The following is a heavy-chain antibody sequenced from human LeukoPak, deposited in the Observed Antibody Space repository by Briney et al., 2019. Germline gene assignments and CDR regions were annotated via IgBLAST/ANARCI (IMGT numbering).Heavy chain of an antibody. CDR3: ARGATAEVYFDY. J-gene: IGHJ4*02. Sequence: SEALSLTCAVYGGSFSGYSWNWIRQPPVKGLEWIGEINHSGGTNYNPSLKSRVTISVDTSKKQFSLKLSSVTAADTAVYYCARGATAEVYFDYWGQGTLVTVSS. V-gene: IGHV4-34*01. D-gene: IGHD1-26*01. CDR1: GGSFSGYS. CDR2: INHSGGT.